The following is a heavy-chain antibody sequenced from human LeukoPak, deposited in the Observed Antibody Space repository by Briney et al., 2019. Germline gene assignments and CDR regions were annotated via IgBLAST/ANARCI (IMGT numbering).Heavy chain of an antibody. D-gene: IGHD1-26*01. CDR1: GYTFTSYG. V-gene: IGHV1-2*02. CDR3: TRALGSDY. CDR2: IDPNSGGT. Sequence: HGASVKVSCKASGYTFTSYGISWVRQAPGQGLEWMGWIDPNSGGTNYAQKFQGRVTMTRDTSISTAYMELSSPRSGDTAMYYCTRALGSDYWGQGTLVTVSS. J-gene: IGHJ4*02.